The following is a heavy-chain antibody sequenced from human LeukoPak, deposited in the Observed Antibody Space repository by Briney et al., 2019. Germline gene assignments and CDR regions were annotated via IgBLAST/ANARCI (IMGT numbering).Heavy chain of an antibody. D-gene: IGHD2-2*01. CDR1: GFTFSSYA. V-gene: IGHV3-30-3*01. CDR3: ASPYCSSTSCHP. Sequence: PGRSLRLSCAASGFTFSSYAMHWVRQAPGNGLEWVAVISYDGSNKYYADSVKGRFTISRDNSKNTLYLQMNSLRAEDTAVYYCASPYCSSTSCHPWGQGTLVTVSS. J-gene: IGHJ5*02. CDR2: ISYDGSNK.